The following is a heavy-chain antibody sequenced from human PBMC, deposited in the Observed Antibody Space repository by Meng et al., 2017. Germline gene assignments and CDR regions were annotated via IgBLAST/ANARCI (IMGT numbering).Heavy chain of an antibody. CDR1: GFTFSSYA. Sequence: GGSLRLSCAASGFTFSSYAMHWVRQAPGKGLEWVAVISYDGSNKYYADSVKGRFTISRDNSKNTLYLQMNSLRAEDTAVYYCASLWQLRNAFDIWGQGTMVT. CDR2: ISYDGSNK. D-gene: IGHD6-6*01. J-gene: IGHJ3*02. V-gene: IGHV3-30*01. CDR3: ASLWQLRNAFDI.